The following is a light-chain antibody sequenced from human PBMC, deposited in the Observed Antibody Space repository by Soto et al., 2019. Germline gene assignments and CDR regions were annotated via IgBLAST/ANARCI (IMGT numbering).Light chain of an antibody. J-gene: IGKJ2*01. V-gene: IGKV1-39*01. CDR1: QSITKY. CDR3: QQIYTTPVT. CDR2: TAS. Sequence: DIQMTQSPSSLSASVGDRVTITCRASQSITKYLNWYQHKPGKAPKFLIHTASSLQSGVPSRFSGSGSGTDFTLTISSLQPEDSATYYCQQIYTTPVTFVQGTKLEIK.